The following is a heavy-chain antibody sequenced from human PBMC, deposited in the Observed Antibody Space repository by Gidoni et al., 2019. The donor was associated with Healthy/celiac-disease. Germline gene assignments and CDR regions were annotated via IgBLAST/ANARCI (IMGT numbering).Heavy chain of an antibody. CDR1: GFTFSSYW. J-gene: IGHJ4*02. CDR2: IKQDGSEK. D-gene: IGHD4-17*01. V-gene: IGHV3-7*01. Sequence: EVQLVESGGGLVQPGGSLRLSCAASGFTFSSYWMSWVRQAPGKGLEWVANIKQDGSEKYYMDSVKGRFTISRDNAKNSLYLQMNSLRAEDTAVYYCARGADYGDLNLDYWGQGTLVTVSS. CDR3: ARGADYGDLNLDY.